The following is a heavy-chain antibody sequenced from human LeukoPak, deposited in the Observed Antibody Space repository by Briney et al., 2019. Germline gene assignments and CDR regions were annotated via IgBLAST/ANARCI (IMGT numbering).Heavy chain of an antibody. CDR1: GYTFTSYY. CDR3: ARDHYDILTGSANGGGY. D-gene: IGHD3-9*01. CDR2: INPSGGST. V-gene: IGHV1-46*01. J-gene: IGHJ4*02. Sequence: ASVKVSCKASGYTFTSYYMHWVRQAPGQGLEWMGIINPSGGSTSYAQKFQGRVTMTRDTSTSTVYMELSSLRSEDTAVYYCARDHYDILTGSANGGGYWGQGTLVTVPS.